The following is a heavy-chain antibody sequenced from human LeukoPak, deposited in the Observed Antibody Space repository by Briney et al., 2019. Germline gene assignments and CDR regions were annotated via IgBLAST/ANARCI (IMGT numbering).Heavy chain of an antibody. CDR1: GFTFSSYW. D-gene: IGHD1-26*01. Sequence: GGSLRLSCVVSGFTFSSYWMSWVRQAPGKGLEWVANIKQDGSEKYYVDSVKGRFTMSRDNAKNALYLQMNSLRAEDTAVYYCARVQWELRGVGSYFEYWGQGALVTVSS. V-gene: IGHV3-7*01. CDR2: IKQDGSEK. J-gene: IGHJ4*02. CDR3: ARVQWELRGVGSYFEY.